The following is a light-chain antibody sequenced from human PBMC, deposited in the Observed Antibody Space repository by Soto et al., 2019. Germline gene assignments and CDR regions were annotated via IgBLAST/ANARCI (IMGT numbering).Light chain of an antibody. CDR1: QSVSSSY. J-gene: IGKJ3*01. CDR2: GTS. V-gene: IGKV3-20*01. CDR3: QQYGSSPLXT. Sequence: EIVLTQSPGTLSLSPGERATLSCRASQSVSSSYLAWYQQKPGQAPRLLIYGTSSRATGIPDRFSGSGSGTDFTLTISRLEPEDFAVYYCQQYGSSPLXTXGPGTKVDIK.